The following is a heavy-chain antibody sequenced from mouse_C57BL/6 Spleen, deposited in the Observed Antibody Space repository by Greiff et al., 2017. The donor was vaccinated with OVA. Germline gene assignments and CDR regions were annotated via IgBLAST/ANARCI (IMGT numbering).Heavy chain of an antibody. CDR2: INYDGSST. CDR1: GFTFSDYY. Sequence: EVMLVESEGGLVQPGSSMKLSCTASGFTFSDYYMAWVRQVPEKGLEWVANINYDGSSTYYLDSLKSRFIISRDNAKNILYLQMSSLKSEDTATYYCARGRHYYGSSYGAMDYWGQGTSVTVSS. D-gene: IGHD1-1*01. V-gene: IGHV5-16*01. CDR3: ARGRHYYGSSYGAMDY. J-gene: IGHJ4*01.